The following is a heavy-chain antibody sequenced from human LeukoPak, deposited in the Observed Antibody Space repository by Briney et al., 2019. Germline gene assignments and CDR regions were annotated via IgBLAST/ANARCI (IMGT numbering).Heavy chain of an antibody. D-gene: IGHD4-23*01. CDR3: ARGWLAETTVVTPYNY. CDR1: GGSVSSSSYY. Sequence: SETLSLTCTVSGGSVSSSSYYWGWIRQPPGKGLEWVGCIYNSGSTYYDPSLKSRVTISVDTSKNQVSLKVNSVTAADTAVYYCARGWLAETTVVTPYNYWGQGTLVTVSS. V-gene: IGHV4-39*01. CDR2: IYNSGST. J-gene: IGHJ4*02.